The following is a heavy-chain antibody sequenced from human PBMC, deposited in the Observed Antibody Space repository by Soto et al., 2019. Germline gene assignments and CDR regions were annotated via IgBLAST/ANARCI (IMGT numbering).Heavy chain of an antibody. CDR1: GGTFSSYT. D-gene: IGHD2-15*01. Sequence: GASVKVSCKASGGTFSSYTISWVRQAPGQGLEWMGRIIPILGTANYAQKFQGRATITADKSTSTAYMELSSLRSEDTAVYYCARDEGYCSGGSCYWYWFDPWGQGTLVTVSS. V-gene: IGHV1-69*08. CDR3: ARDEGYCSGGSCYWYWFDP. CDR2: IIPILGTA. J-gene: IGHJ5*02.